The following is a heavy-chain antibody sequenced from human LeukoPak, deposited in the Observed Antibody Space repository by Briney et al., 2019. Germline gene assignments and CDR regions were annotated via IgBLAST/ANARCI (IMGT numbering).Heavy chain of an antibody. CDR3: ARDRGGLQFDWFDP. D-gene: IGHD5-24*01. CDR2: IKNDGSDK. CDR1: GFSFSAAW. V-gene: IGHV3-7*01. Sequence: PGGSLRLSCEASGFSFSAAWMTWVRQAPGKGLEWVATIKNDGSDKYYVDSVKGRFTLSRDNAKNLLYLQMNSLRVEDTAVYYCARDRGGLQFDWFDPWGQGTLVTVSS. J-gene: IGHJ5*02.